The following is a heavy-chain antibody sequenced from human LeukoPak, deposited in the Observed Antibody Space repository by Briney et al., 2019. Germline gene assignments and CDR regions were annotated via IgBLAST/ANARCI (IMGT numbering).Heavy chain of an antibody. J-gene: IGHJ5*02. Sequence: SETLSLTCTVSGGSISSGNYYWSWIRQPAGKGLEWIGRIYTSGTTNYNPSLKSRVTISQDTSKNQFSLKLSSVTAADTAVYYCARAPSIAALQTGPRFTGNWFDPWGQGTLVTVSS. CDR3: ARAPSIAALQTGPRFTGNWFDP. D-gene: IGHD6-6*01. CDR2: IYTSGTT. V-gene: IGHV4-61*02. CDR1: GGSISSGNYY.